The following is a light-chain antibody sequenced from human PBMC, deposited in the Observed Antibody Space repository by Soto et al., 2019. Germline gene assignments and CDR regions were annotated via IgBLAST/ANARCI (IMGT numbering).Light chain of an antibody. Sequence: EIVLTQSPATLSLSPGERATLSCRASQSVSSYLAWYQQKPGQAPRLLIYDASNRATGIPARFSGSGSGTEFTLTISSLEPEDFAVYYCKQRSNWPPTWTFGQGTKVEIK. J-gene: IGKJ1*01. CDR3: KQRSNWPPTWT. CDR1: QSVSSY. CDR2: DAS. V-gene: IGKV3-11*01.